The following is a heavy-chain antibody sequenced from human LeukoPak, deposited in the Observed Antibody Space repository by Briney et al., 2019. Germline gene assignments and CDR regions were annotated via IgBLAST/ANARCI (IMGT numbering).Heavy chain of an antibody. CDR2: IKQDGSEK. CDR1: GFTYDSYW. Sequence: GGSLRLSCAASGFTYDSYWMSWVHQAPGKGLEWVANIKQDGSEKYYVDSVKGRFTISRDNAKNSLYLQMNSLTAEDTAVYYCARKGLPDYWGQGTPVTVSS. CDR3: ARKGLPDY. V-gene: IGHV3-7*01. J-gene: IGHJ4*02.